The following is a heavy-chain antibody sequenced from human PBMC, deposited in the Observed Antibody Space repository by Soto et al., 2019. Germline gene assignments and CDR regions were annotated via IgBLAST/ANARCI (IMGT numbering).Heavy chain of an antibody. Sequence: QVQLQESGPGLVKPSQTLSLTCTVSGGSISSGDYYWSWIRQPPGKGLEWSGYIYYSGSTYYNPSLKSRVTISVDTSKNQFSLKLSSVTAADTAVYYCARAMVVTQNWFDPWGQGTLVTVSS. D-gene: IGHD2-21*02. CDR2: IYYSGST. V-gene: IGHV4-30-4*01. CDR3: ARAMVVTQNWFDP. J-gene: IGHJ5*02. CDR1: GGSISSGDYY.